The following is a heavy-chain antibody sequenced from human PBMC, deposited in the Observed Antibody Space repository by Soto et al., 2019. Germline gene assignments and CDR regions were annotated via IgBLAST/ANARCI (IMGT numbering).Heavy chain of an antibody. CDR3: ARGDPGIDDSSWYSAGESYYFDY. V-gene: IGHV1-46*03. CDR1: GYTFTSYY. D-gene: IGHD6-13*01. Sequence: GASVKVSCKASGYTFTSYYMHWVRQAPGQGLEWMGIINPSGGSTSYAQKFQGRVTMTRDTSTSTVYMELSSLRSEDTAVYYCARGDPGIDDSSWYSAGESYYFDYWGQGTLVTVSS. CDR2: INPSGGST. J-gene: IGHJ4*02.